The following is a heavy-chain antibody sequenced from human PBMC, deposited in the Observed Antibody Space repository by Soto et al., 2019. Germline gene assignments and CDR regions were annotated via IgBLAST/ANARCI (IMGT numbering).Heavy chain of an antibody. D-gene: IGHD6-13*01. CDR3: AHRSGGAAAYPLFEF. CDR1: GFSLSTSGVG. CDR2: IYWDDDK. J-gene: IGHJ4*02. V-gene: IGHV2-5*02. Sequence: QITLRESGPPLLKPTQTLTLTCTFSGFSLSTSGVGVGWISQPPGKPLAWLALIYWDDDKRYTPSLKSRMTVTKDTSKNLVVLVMTNVDPVDTATYYCAHRSGGAAAYPLFEFWGQGTLVTVSS.